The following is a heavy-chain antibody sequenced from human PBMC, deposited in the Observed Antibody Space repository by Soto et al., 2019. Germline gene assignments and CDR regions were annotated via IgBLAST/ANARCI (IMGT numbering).Heavy chain of an antibody. CDR2: IIPIFGTA. J-gene: IGHJ6*02. CDR3: ARVDDILTGYKVTAGYYYYGMDV. D-gene: IGHD3-9*01. V-gene: IGHV1-69*13. CDR1: GGTFSSYA. Sequence: SVKVSCKASGGTFSSYAISWVRQAPGQGLEWMGGIIPIFGTANYAQKFQGRVTITADESTSTAYMELSSLRSEDTAVYYCARVDDILTGYKVTAGYYYYGMDVWGQGTTVTVSS.